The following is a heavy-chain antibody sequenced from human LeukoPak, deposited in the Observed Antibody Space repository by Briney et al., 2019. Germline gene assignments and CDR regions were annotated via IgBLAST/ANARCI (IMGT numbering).Heavy chain of an antibody. CDR3: AREKVTTDNYYYMDV. J-gene: IGHJ6*03. V-gene: IGHV3-30*02. D-gene: IGHD4-11*01. Sequence: GGSLRLSCAASGFTFSSYGMHWVRQAPGKGLEWVAFIRYDGSNKYHADSVKGRFTISRDNAKNSLYLQMNSLRAEDTALYYCAREKVTTDNYYYMDVWGKGTTVTVSS. CDR1: GFTFSSYG. CDR2: IRYDGSNK.